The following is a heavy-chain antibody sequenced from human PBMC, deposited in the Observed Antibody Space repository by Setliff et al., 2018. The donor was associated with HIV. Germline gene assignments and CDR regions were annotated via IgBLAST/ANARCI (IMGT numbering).Heavy chain of an antibody. V-gene: IGHV5-51*01. J-gene: IGHJ6*03. Sequence: GESLKISCKGSGYSFTSYWIGWVRQMPGKGLEWMGIIHPGDSNTRYSPSFQGQVTISAGKSISTAYLQWSSLKASDNAMYYCARHLGLPDATDYMDVWGKGTTVTVSS. CDR1: GYSFTSYW. CDR2: IHPGDSNT. CDR3: ARHLGLPDATDYMDV. D-gene: IGHD2-2*01.